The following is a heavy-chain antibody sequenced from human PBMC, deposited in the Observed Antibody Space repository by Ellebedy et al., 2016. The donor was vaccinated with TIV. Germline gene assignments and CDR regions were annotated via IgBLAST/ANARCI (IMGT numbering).Heavy chain of an antibody. CDR1: GFTFSSYA. CDR3: AKAGDYYYYYMDV. Sequence: GESLKISXAASGFTFSSYAMSWVRQAPGKGLEWVSAISGGGGSTYYADSVKGRFTISRDISKNTLYLQMNSLRAEDTAVYHCAKAGDYYYYYMDVWGKGTTVTVS. V-gene: IGHV3-23*01. CDR2: ISGGGGST. J-gene: IGHJ6*03.